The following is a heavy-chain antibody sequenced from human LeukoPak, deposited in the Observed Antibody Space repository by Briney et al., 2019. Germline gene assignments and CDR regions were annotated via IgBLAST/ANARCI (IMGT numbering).Heavy chain of an antibody. Sequence: ASVKVSCKASGYTFTGYYMHWVRQAPGQGLEWMGWINPNSGGTNYAQKFQGRVTMTRDTSISTAYMELSSLRSEDTAVYYCARDRGVRGETLALFDYWGQGTLVTVSS. J-gene: IGHJ4*02. D-gene: IGHD3-10*01. CDR3: ARDRGVRGETLALFDY. V-gene: IGHV1-2*02. CDR1: GYTFTGYY. CDR2: INPNSGGT.